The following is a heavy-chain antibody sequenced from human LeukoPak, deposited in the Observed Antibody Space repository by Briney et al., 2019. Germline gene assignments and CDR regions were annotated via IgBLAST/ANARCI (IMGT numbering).Heavy chain of an antibody. J-gene: IGHJ4*02. CDR3: AREDAAGSYNY. V-gene: IGHV3-66*01. Sequence: GGSLRLSSAASGFTVSSNYMSWVRQAPGKGLEWVSVIYSGGSTYYADSVKDRFTTSRDNSKNTLYLQMNSLRAEDTAVYYCAREDAAGSYNYWGQGTLVTVSS. CDR2: IYSGGST. D-gene: IGHD3-10*01. CDR1: GFTVSSNY.